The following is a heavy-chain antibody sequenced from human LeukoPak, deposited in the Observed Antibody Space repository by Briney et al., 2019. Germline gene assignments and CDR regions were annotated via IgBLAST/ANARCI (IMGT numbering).Heavy chain of an antibody. CDR3: ASGSSSWYYYYGMDV. CDR2: INAGNGNT. Sequence: ASVKVSCKASGYTFTSYAMHWVRQAPGQRLEWMGWINAGNGNTKYSQKFQGRVTITRDTSASTAYMELSSLRSEDTAVYYCASGSSSWYYYYGMDVWGQGTTVTVSS. D-gene: IGHD6-13*01. J-gene: IGHJ6*02. CDR1: GYTFTSYA. V-gene: IGHV1-3*01.